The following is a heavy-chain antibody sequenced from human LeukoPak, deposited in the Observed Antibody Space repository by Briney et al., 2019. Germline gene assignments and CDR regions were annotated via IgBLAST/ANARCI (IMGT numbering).Heavy chain of an antibody. Sequence: GGSLRLSCAASGFTFSSYSMNWFRQAPGKGLEWDSSMSNSGSYIYYAESVQGRFTISRDNAKNSLFLQMNSLRDEDTAVYYCARDRDNGMDVWGKGTTVTVSS. CDR1: GFTFSSYS. J-gene: IGHJ6*04. CDR3: ARDRDNGMDV. D-gene: IGHD2-15*01. V-gene: IGHV3-21*01. CDR2: MSNSGSYI.